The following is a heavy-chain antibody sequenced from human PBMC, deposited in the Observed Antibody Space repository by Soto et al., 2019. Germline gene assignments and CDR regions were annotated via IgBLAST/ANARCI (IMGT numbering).Heavy chain of an antibody. J-gene: IGHJ6*02. Sequence: LRLSCAVSGFIFSMYSMSWVRQTPGKGLEWVAKIPQDGVDGHYVDAVKGRFTISRDNGKNSLYLQMNNLRAEDTAVYYCARDHLILPAHDFFYGSDVWGRGATVTVSS. V-gene: IGHV3-7*03. CDR3: ARDHLILPAHDFFYGSDV. CDR1: GFIFSMYS. D-gene: IGHD2-21*02. CDR2: IPQDGVDG.